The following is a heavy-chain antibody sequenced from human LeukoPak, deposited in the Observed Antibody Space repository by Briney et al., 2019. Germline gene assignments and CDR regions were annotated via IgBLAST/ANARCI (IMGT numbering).Heavy chain of an antibody. J-gene: IGHJ5*02. CDR1: GYTFTSYD. V-gene: IGHV1-8*03. CDR3: ARAPRITMVRGVIYWFDP. D-gene: IGHD3-10*01. CDR2: MNPNSGNT. Sequence: ASVKVSCKASGYTFTSYDINWVRQATGQGLEWMGWMNPNSGNTGYAQKFQGRVTITRNTSISTAYMELSSLRSEDTAVYSCARAPRITMVRGVIYWFDPWGQGTLVTVSS.